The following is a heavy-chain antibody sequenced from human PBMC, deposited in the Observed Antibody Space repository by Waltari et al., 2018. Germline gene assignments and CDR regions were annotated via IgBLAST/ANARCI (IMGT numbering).Heavy chain of an antibody. CDR3: AKEADSSGYYPRYYFDY. D-gene: IGHD3-22*01. J-gene: IGHJ4*02. CDR1: GFTFSSYG. Sequence: QVQLVESGGGVVQPGGSLRLSCAASGFTFSSYGMHWVRQAPGRGLEWVAVIWYDGSNKYYADSVKGRFTISRDNSKNTLYLQMNSLRAEDTAMYYCAKEADSSGYYPRYYFDYWGQGTLVTVSS. CDR2: IWYDGSNK. V-gene: IGHV3-30*02.